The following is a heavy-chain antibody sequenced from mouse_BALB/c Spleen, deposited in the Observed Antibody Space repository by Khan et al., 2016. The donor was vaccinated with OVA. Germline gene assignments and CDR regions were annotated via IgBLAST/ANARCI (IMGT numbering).Heavy chain of an antibody. J-gene: IGHJ2*01. V-gene: IGHV1-7*01. CDR3: TRDRIDY. CDR2: LNPTSGYT. Sequence: QVRLQQSGAELAKPGASVKMSCKASGYTFTTYWMHWVKQRPGQGLEWIGYLNPTSGYTDYNAKFKDRATLSADKSSSTAYMQLNSLTSEDSAVYYGTRDRIDYWGQGTTLTVSS. CDR1: GYTFTTYW.